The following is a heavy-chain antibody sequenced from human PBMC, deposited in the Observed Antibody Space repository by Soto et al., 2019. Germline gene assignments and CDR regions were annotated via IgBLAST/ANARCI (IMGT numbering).Heavy chain of an antibody. CDR3: ARLRGCSTTSCFGYYGMDV. CDR2: IRQDETEK. J-gene: IGHJ6*02. V-gene: IGHV3-7*03. D-gene: IGHD2-2*01. CDR1: RFTFTTYW. Sequence: GGSLRLSCAASRFTFTTYWMSWVRQAPGKGLEWVATIRQDETEKYYVDSVKGRFTISRDNAKNSLYLQMNSLRADDTAIYYCARLRGCSTTSCFGYYGMDVWGQGTTVTVSS.